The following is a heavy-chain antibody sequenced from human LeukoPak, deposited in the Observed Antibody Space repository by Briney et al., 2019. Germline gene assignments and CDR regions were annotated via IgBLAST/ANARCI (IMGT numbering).Heavy chain of an antibody. D-gene: IGHD3-3*01. V-gene: IGHV3-7*01. CDR3: ARKYRDFWSRYFDL. Sequence: PGGSLRLSCAASEFTFSRYWMTWVRQAPGKGLEWVANIKQDGSETYYVDSVKGRFTISRDNAKNSLYLQMNSLRAEDTAVYYCARKYRDFWSRYFDLWGRGTLVTVSS. CDR1: EFTFSRYW. J-gene: IGHJ2*01. CDR2: IKQDGSET.